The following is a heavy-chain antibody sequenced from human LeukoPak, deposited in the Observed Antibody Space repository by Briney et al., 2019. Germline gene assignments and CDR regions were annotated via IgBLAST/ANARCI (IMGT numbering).Heavy chain of an antibody. D-gene: IGHD6-19*01. CDR3: AKGTGRVAGAYLDY. CDR1: GFTFSNYA. CDR2: ISGGGDRP. V-gene: IGHV3-23*01. J-gene: IGHJ4*02. Sequence: GGSLRLSCAASGFTFSNYAMNWVRQAPGKGLEWVSAISGGGDRPYYADSVRGRFTVARDNSKDTVSLQMNSLRAEDTAVYYCAKGTGRVAGAYLDYWGQGTLVTVSS.